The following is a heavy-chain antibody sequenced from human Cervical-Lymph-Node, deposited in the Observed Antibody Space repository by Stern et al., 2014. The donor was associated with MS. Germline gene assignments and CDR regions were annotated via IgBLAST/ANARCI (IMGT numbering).Heavy chain of an antibody. J-gene: IGHJ4*02. Sequence: QLVQSGGGAVQPGGDLRLSCAASGFALRKYGINWVRQAPGKVLEWLAVLSSEGKFWYADSVKGRFTISRDISKNAVFLQMNSLRDEDTALYYCAKDLTDSLCDGDCFSLDYWGQGALVTVSS. V-gene: IGHV3-30*18. CDR3: AKDLTDSLCDGDCFSLDY. CDR2: LSSEGKF. CDR1: GFALRKYG. D-gene: IGHD2-21*02.